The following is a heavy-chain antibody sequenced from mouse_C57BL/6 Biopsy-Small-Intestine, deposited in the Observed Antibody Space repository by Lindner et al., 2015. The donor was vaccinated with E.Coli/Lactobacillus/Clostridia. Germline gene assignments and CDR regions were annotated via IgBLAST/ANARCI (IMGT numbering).Heavy chain of an antibody. CDR3: ARDYYGSRYYFDY. Sequence: VQLQESGGGLVKPGGSLKLSCAASGFTFSSYAMSWVRQTPEKRLEWVATISDGGSYTYYPDNVKGRFTISRDNAKNNLYLQMSYLKSEDTAMYYCARDYYGSRYYFDYWGQGTTLTVSS. V-gene: IGHV5-4*01. CDR1: GFTFSSYA. CDR2: ISDGGSYT. D-gene: IGHD1-1*01. J-gene: IGHJ2*01.